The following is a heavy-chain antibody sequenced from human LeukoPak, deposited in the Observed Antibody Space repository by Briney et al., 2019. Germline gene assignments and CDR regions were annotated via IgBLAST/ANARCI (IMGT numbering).Heavy chain of an antibody. CDR3: ARETEPLDYGDSTNLDY. V-gene: IGHV3-21*01. CDR1: GFTFSSYS. CDR2: IGSRTGNI. D-gene: IGHD4/OR15-4a*01. Sequence: GGSLRLSCAASGFTFSSYSMNWVRQAPGKGLEWVAFIGSRTGNIYYADSVKGRFSIARDNAKDSVYLQMNSLRADDTAVYYCARETEPLDYGDSTNLDYWGQGTLVTVST. J-gene: IGHJ4*02.